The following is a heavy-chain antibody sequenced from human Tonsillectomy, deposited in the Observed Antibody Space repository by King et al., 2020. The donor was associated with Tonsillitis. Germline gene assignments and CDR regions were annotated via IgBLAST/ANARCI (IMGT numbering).Heavy chain of an antibody. Sequence: QLVQSGAEVKKPGASVKVSCKASGYTFTGYYMHWVRQAPGQGLEWMGWINPNSGGTNYAQKFQGRVTMTRDTSIYTAYMELSRLRSDDTAVYYCARGGVRSYGLDRPDYWGQGTLVTVSS. CDR1: GYTFTGYY. CDR2: INPNSGGT. D-gene: IGHD5-18*01. CDR3: ARGGVRSYGLDRPDY. V-gene: IGHV1-2*02. J-gene: IGHJ4*02.